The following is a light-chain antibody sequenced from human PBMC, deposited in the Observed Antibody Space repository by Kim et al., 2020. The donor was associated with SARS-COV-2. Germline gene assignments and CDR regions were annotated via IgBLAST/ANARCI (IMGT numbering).Light chain of an antibody. V-gene: IGLV3-1*01. CDR2: EDK. J-gene: IGLJ2*01. CDR1: RLGDNY. Sequence: SYELTQPPSVSVSPGQTAIITCSGDRLGDNYAFWYQQKPGQSPFVVIYEDKKRPSGIPERFSGSRSGDTATLTISGTQAMDEADYYCQTSDGSVLFGGGTQLTVL. CDR3: QTSDGSVL.